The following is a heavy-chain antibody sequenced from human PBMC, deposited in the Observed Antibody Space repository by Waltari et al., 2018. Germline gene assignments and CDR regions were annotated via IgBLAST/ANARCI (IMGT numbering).Heavy chain of an antibody. CDR3: VREVVPTSTIVVNWFDP. CDR1: GYNFTSYA. V-gene: IGHV7-4-1*02. CDR2: IHTNTGNP. J-gene: IGHJ5*02. Sequence: QVQLVQSGSELKKPGASVKVSCKASGYNFTSYAIIWLRRAPGQGLELMGWIHTNTGNPTYVQGFTGRFVFSLDTSVSTAYLQISSLKAEDTAVYYCVREVVPTSTIVVNWFDPWGQGTLVTVSS. D-gene: IGHD2-2*01.